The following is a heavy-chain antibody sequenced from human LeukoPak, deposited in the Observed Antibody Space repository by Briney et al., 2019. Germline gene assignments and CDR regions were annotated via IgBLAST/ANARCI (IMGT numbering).Heavy chain of an antibody. D-gene: IGHD3-22*01. V-gene: IGHV5-51*01. J-gene: IGHJ3*02. CDR1: GYSFTSNW. CDR3: ARPSMIVEIGAFDI. CDR2: IYPGDSDT. Sequence: GESLKISCKASGYSFTSNWIGWVRQMPGKGLEWMGIIYPGDSDTRYSPSFQGRVTISADKSISTAYLQWSSLKASDTAMYYCARPSMIVEIGAFDIWGQGTMVTVPS.